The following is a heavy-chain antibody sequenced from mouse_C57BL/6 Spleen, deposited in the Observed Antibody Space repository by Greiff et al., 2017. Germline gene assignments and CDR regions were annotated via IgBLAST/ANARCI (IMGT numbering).Heavy chain of an antibody. CDR2: INPSNGGT. CDR1: GYTFTSYW. J-gene: IGHJ4*01. CDR3: ARKGYYYGSSYEDAMDY. D-gene: IGHD1-1*01. V-gene: IGHV1-53*01. Sequence: QVQLQQPGTELVKPGASVKLSCKASGYTFTSYWMHWVKQRPGQGLEWIGNINPSNGGTNYNEKFKSKATLTVDKSSSTAYMQLSSLTSEDSAVYYCARKGYYYGSSYEDAMDYWGQGTSVTVSS.